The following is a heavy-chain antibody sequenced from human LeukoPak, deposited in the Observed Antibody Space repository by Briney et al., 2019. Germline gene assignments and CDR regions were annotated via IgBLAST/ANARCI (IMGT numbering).Heavy chain of an antibody. V-gene: IGHV1-2*02. D-gene: IGHD3-16*01. J-gene: IGHJ4*02. CDR1: GGTFSSYA. CDR3: ARVRYRLAETYIDY. CDR2: INPNSGAT. Sequence: ASVKVSCKASGGTFSSYAISWVRQAPGQGLEWMGWINPNSGATNYAQKFQGRVTMTRDTSISTAYMELSRLRSDDTAVYYCARVRYRLAETYIDYWGQGTLVTVSS.